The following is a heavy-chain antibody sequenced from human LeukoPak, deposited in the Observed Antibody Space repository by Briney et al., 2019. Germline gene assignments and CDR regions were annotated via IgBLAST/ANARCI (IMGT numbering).Heavy chain of an antibody. J-gene: IGHJ4*02. Sequence: SETLSLTCTVSGGSIRSYYWSWIRQPPGKGLEWIGYIYYSGSTNYNPSLKSRVTISVDTSKNQFSLRLSSVTAADTAVYYCAREDTALDYWGQGTLVTVSS. D-gene: IGHD5-18*01. V-gene: IGHV4-59*01. CDR3: AREDTALDY. CDR1: GGSIRSYY. CDR2: IYYSGST.